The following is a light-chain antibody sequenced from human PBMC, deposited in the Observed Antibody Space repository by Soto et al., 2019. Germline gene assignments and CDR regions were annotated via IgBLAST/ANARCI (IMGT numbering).Light chain of an antibody. J-gene: IGKJ2*01. CDR3: LQDYNYPYT. Sequence: AIQMTQSPSPLSASVGDRVTITCRASQGIRNDLGWYQQKPGKAPRFLIYGASNLQGGVPSRFSGSGSGTDFTLTINSLQPEDFATYYFLQDYNYPYTFGQGTKLEIK. V-gene: IGKV1-6*01. CDR2: GAS. CDR1: QGIRND.